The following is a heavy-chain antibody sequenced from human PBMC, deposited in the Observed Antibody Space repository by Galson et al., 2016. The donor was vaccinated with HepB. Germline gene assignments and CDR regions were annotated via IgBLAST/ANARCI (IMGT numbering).Heavy chain of an antibody. CDR3: VRDRRLQGLDY. CDR1: GFTVSSNY. V-gene: IGHV3-53*01. J-gene: IGHJ4*02. CDR2: IYSGGST. Sequence: SLRLSCAAFGFTVSSNYMSWVRQAPGKGLEWVSVIYSGGSTYYADSVKGRFTISRDNSKNTLYLQMNSLRAADTATYYCVRDRRLQGLDYWGQGILVTVSS. D-gene: IGHD5-24*01.